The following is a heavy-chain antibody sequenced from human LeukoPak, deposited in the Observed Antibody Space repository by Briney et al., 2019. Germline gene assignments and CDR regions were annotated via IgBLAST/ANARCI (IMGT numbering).Heavy chain of an antibody. V-gene: IGHV3-74*01. J-gene: IGHJ6*02. CDR3: ARHSSGYYDGMDV. Sequence: PGRSLRLSCAASGFTFSSYGMHWVRQAPGKGLVWVSRINSDGRSTSYADSVKGRFTISRDNAKNTLYLQMNSLRAEDTAVYYCARHSSGYYDGMDVWGQGTTVTVSS. CDR1: GFTFSSYG. D-gene: IGHD3-22*01. CDR2: INSDGRST.